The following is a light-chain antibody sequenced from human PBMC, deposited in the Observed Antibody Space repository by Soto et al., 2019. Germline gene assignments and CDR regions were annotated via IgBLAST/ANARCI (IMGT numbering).Light chain of an antibody. CDR3: HQYENWPKT. CDR2: GAS. CDR1: QSISRN. V-gene: IGKV3-15*01. J-gene: IGKJ1*01. Sequence: EIVVRQSPPTLYVSPGERSTRSCRASQSISRNLAWFQQKPGQAPSLLIFGASTRAAGIPARFSGSGSGTEFSLTISGLQSEDFAVYFCHQYENWPKTFGQGTKVDIK.